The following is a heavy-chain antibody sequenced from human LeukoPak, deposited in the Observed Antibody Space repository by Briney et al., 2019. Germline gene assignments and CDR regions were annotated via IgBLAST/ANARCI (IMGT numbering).Heavy chain of an antibody. CDR1: GFTFSNSA. CDR3: AKEGWLRLAPDY. V-gene: IGHV3-23*01. CDR2: ISGSGGSR. Sequence: PGGSLRLSCAASGFTFSNSAMSWVRQAPGKGLEWVSGISGSGGSRYYADSVKGWFTISRDNSKDTLYLQMNSLRAEDTAVYYCAKEGWLRLAPDYWGQGTLVTVSS. D-gene: IGHD5-12*01. J-gene: IGHJ4*02.